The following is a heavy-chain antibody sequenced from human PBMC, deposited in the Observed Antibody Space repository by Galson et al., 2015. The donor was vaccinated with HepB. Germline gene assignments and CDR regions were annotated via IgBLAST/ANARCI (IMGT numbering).Heavy chain of an antibody. CDR1: GFTFSSYA. V-gene: IGHV3-30-3*01. Sequence: SLRLSCAASGFTFSSYAMHWVRQAPGKGLEWVAVISSDGSNKYYADSVKGRFTISRDNSKNTLYLQMNSLRAEDTAVYYCAKPPYGDQGWFDYWGQGTLVTVSS. CDR3: AKPPYGDQGWFDY. D-gene: IGHD4-17*01. CDR2: ISSDGSNK. J-gene: IGHJ4*02.